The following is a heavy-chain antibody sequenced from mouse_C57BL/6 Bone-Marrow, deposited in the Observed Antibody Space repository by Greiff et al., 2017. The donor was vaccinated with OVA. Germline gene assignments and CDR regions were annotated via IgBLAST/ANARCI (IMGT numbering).Heavy chain of an antibody. CDR1: GYTFTDYE. D-gene: IGHD1-1*01. J-gene: IGHJ2*01. CDR3: SRTYGSSFHYFDY. Sequence: QVQLQQSGAELVRPGASVTLSCKASGYTFTDYEMHWVKQTPVHGLEWIGAIDPETGGTAYNQKFKGKAILTADKSSSTAYMELRSLTSEDSAVYYRSRTYGSSFHYFDYWGQGTTLTVSS. CDR2: IDPETGGT. V-gene: IGHV1-15*01.